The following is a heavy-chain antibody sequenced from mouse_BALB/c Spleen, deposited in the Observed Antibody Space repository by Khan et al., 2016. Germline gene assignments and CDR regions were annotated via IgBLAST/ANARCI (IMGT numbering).Heavy chain of an antibody. CDR2: IRTKSNNLST. CDR1: GFTFNTYA. J-gene: IGHJ1*01. Sequence: EVKLVESGGGLVQPKGSLKLSCAASGFTFNTYAMDWVRQAPGKGLEWVARIRTKSNNLSTYYADSVKDRFTISRDDSQSMLYLQMNNLKTEDTAMYYCVRQNLRWYFDVWGAGTTVTVSS. D-gene: IGHD1-1*01. CDR3: VRQNLRWYFDV. V-gene: IGHV10-1*02.